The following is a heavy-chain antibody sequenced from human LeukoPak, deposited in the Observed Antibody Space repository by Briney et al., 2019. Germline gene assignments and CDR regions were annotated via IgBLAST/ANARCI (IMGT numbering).Heavy chain of an antibody. CDR2: INHSGST. CDR1: GGSFSGYY. V-gene: IGHV4-34*01. CDR3: ARFSGRYYYYMDV. Sequence: KASETLSLTCAVYGGSFSGYYWSWIRQPPGKRLEWIGEINHSGSTNYNPSLKSRVTISVDTSKNQFSLKLSSVTAADTAVYYCARFSGRYYYYMDVWGKGTTVTVSS. J-gene: IGHJ6*03. D-gene: IGHD3-10*01.